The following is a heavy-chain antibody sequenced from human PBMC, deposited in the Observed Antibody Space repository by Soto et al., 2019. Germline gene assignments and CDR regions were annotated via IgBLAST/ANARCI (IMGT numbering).Heavy chain of an antibody. J-gene: IGHJ4*02. Sequence: QVQLVQSGAELKKPGASVKVSCKTSGYTFTDYDINWVRLAPGLGLEWLGWMNTNSGTRGHAQKFQGRINMTRDASINTAYWELSGLTSEDTAIYFCARDGGEDYGDFFRLWGQGTLVAVSS. CDR2: MNTNSGTR. D-gene: IGHD4-17*01. V-gene: IGHV1-8*02. CDR3: ARDGGEDYGDFFRL. CDR1: GYTFTDYD.